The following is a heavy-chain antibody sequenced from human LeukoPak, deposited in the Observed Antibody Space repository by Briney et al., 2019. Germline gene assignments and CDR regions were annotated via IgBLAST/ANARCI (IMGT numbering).Heavy chain of an antibody. V-gene: IGHV3-48*01. J-gene: IGHJ4*02. CDR3: AKGRGTTVTSAANY. CDR2: ISYSSSTI. CDR1: GFTFSSYS. Sequence: GGSLRLSCAASGFTFSSYSMNWVRQAPGKGLEWVSYISYSSSTIYYADSVKDRFTISRDNSKNTLSLQMNSLRAEDTAVYYCAKGRGTTVTSAANYWGQGTLVTVSS. D-gene: IGHD4-17*01.